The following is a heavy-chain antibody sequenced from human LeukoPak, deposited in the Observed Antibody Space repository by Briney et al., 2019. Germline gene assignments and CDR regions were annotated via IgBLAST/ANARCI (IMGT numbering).Heavy chain of an antibody. Sequence: ASVKVSCKASGYTSTSYDINWVRQAPGQGLEWMGWMNPNSRNTGYARNFQGRVSMTSDTSIGTAYMELSSLRSEDTAMYYCARGNFYGNSVYDAFDIWGRGTMVTVSS. J-gene: IGHJ3*02. V-gene: IGHV1-8*01. D-gene: IGHD5/OR15-5a*01. CDR2: MNPNSRNT. CDR1: GYTSTSYD. CDR3: ARGNFYGNSVYDAFDI.